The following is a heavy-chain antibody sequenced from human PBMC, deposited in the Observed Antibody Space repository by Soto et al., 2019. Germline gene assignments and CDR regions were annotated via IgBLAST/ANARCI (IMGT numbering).Heavy chain of an antibody. J-gene: IGHJ3*02. CDR1: GFTFDDYA. Sequence: SLKISCAASGFTFDDYAMHWVRQAPGKGLEWVSGISWNSGSIGYADSVKGRFTISRDNAKNSLYLKMNSLRAEDTALYYCMATPGHDYGDYADAFDIWGQGTMVTVSS. V-gene: IGHV3-9*01. CDR2: ISWNSGSI. CDR3: MATPGHDYGDYADAFDI. D-gene: IGHD4-17*01.